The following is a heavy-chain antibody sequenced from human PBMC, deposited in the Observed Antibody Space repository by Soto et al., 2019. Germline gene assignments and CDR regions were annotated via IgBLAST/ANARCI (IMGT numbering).Heavy chain of an antibody. CDR2: ISYDGSNK. CDR3: AKEIRTYDFWSGYYIPVGTDYHYGLDV. D-gene: IGHD3-3*01. Sequence: LRLSCAASGFTFSSYGMHWVRQAPGKGLEWVAVISYDGSNKYYADSVKGRFTISRDNSKNTLYLQMNSLRAEDTAVYYCAKEIRTYDFWSGYYIPVGTDYHYGLDVRGQGTTVIVSS. J-gene: IGHJ6*02. CDR1: GFTFSSYG. V-gene: IGHV3-30*18.